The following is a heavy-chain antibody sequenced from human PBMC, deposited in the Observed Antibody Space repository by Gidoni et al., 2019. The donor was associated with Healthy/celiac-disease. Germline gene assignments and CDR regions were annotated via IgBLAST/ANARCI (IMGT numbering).Heavy chain of an antibody. J-gene: IGHJ4*02. D-gene: IGHD2-15*01. CDR3: ARLECSGGSCYPNYFDY. CDR1: GYTFTSYG. Sequence: QVQLVQSGAEVKKPGASVKVSCKASGYTFTSYGISWVRQAPGQGLEWMGWISGYKGNTKYAQKLQGRVTMTTDTSTTTAYMELRSLRSDDTAVYYCARLECSGGSCYPNYFDYWGQGTLVTVSS. V-gene: IGHV1-18*01. CDR2: ISGYKGNT.